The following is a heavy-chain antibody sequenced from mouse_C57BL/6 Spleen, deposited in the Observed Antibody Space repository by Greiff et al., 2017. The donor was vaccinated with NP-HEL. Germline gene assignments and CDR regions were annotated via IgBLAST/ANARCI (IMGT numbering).Heavy chain of an antibody. CDR1: GFTFSNYW. CDR3: TGAYYDSLLYYYAMDY. CDR2: IRLKSDNYAT. V-gene: IGHV6-3*01. J-gene: IGHJ4*01. D-gene: IGHD2-4*01. Sequence: EVKVEESGGGLVQPGGSMKLSCVASGFTFSNYWMNWVRQSPEKGLEWVAQIRLKSDNYATHYAESVKGRFTISRDDSKSSVYLQMNNLRAEDTGIYYCTGAYYDSLLYYYAMDYWGQGTSVTVSS.